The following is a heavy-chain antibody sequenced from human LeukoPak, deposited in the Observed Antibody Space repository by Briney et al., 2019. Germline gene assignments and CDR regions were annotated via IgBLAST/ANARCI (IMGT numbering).Heavy chain of an antibody. CDR3: AHLVVTIDWRSYFDY. J-gene: IGHJ4*02. V-gene: IGHV2-5*01. Sequence: PQTLSLTCTFSDFSPSTPGMGVGWIRQPPGKALEWLAFIYYNDDKRYSPSLRSRLTITRDTSKNQVVLAMTNMDPVDTATYYCAHLVVTIDWRSYFDYWGQGALVTVSS. CDR1: DFSPSTPGMG. D-gene: IGHD3-9*01. CDR2: IYYNDDK.